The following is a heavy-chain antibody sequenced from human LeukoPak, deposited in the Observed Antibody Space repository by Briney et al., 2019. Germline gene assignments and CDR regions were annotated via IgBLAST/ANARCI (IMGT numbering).Heavy chain of an antibody. J-gene: IGHJ4*02. CDR3: ARDSADDSSGYYRDY. CDR1: GFTFSSYS. CDR2: ISSSSSYI. D-gene: IGHD3-22*01. V-gene: IGHV3-21*01. Sequence: GGPLRLSCAASGFTFSSYSMNWVRQAPGKGLEWVSSISSSSSYIYYADSVKGRFTISRDIAKNSLYLQMNSLRAEDTAVYYCARDSADDSSGYYRDYWGQGTLVTVSS.